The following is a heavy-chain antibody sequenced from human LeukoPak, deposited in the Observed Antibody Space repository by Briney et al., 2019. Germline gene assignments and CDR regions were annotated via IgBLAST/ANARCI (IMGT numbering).Heavy chain of an antibody. D-gene: IGHD3-3*01. J-gene: IGHJ6*03. CDR2: ISSSSSYI. CDR1: GFTFSSYS. Sequence: GGSLRLSCATSGFTFSSYSMNWVRQAPGKGLERVSSISSSSSYIYYAESVKGRFTISRDNAKTSLYLQMNCLRAEDTAVYYCARGDYDCWSGYYQHYYYYYYIDIWGKGTTVTVSS. CDR3: ARGDYDCWSGYYQHYYYYYYIDI. V-gene: IGHV3-21*01.